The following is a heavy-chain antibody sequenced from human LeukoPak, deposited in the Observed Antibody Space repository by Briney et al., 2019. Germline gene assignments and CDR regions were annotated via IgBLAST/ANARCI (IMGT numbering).Heavy chain of an antibody. Sequence: GGSLRLSCAASGFTFSSYAVSWVRQAPGKGLEWVSAISGSAGSTFYAGSVKGRCTISRDNSKNTLYLQMNSLRAEDTAVYYCAKGSCASTTCYARFDPWGQGTLVTVSS. CDR1: GFTFSSYA. D-gene: IGHD2-2*01. V-gene: IGHV3-23*01. J-gene: IGHJ5*02. CDR2: ISGSAGST. CDR3: AKGSCASTTCYARFDP.